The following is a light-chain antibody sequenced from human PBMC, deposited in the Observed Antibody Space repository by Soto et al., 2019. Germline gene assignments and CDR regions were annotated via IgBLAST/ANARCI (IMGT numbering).Light chain of an antibody. CDR1: QGISSY. CDR2: AAS. CDR3: QQSYSTTWT. Sequence: AIRMTQSPSSLSASTGDRVTITCRASQGISSYLAWYQQKPGKAPKLLISAASSLQSGVPSRFSGSGSETDFTLTISSLQPEDFATYSCQQSYSTTWTFGQGTKVDIK. V-gene: IGKV1-8*01. J-gene: IGKJ1*01.